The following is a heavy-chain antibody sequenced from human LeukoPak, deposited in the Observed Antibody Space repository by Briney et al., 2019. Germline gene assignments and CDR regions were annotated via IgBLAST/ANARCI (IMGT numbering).Heavy chain of an antibody. CDR3: AKVFPSSSWYFDY. V-gene: IGHV1-69*05. D-gene: IGHD6-13*01. Sequence: ASVKVSCKASGYTFTGYYMHWVRQAPGQGLEWMGRIIPIFGTANCAQKFQGRVTITTDESTSTAYMELSSLRSEDTAVYYCAKVFPSSSWYFDYWGQGALVTVSS. J-gene: IGHJ4*02. CDR2: IIPIFGTA. CDR1: GYTFTGYY.